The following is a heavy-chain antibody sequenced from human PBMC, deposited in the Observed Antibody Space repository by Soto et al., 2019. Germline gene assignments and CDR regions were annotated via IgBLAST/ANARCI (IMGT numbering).Heavy chain of an antibody. CDR1: GFTFNNYN. CDR2: IGTSSSYI. V-gene: IGHV3-21*01. D-gene: IGHD2-15*01. Sequence: EVQLVESGGGLVKPGGSLRLSCAASGFTFNNYNMNWVRQAPGKGLEWVSCIGTSSSYIYYADSLKGRFTISRDNAENSLYLQLNSLRAEDTAVYYCSGVLSGTPNYYYMDVWGEGTAVTVSS. J-gene: IGHJ6*03. CDR3: SGVLSGTPNYYYMDV.